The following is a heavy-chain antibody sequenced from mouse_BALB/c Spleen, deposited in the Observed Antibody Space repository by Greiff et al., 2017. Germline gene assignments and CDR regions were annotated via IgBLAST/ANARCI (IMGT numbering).Heavy chain of an antibody. Sequence: EVQLQQSGAELVRPGALVKLSCKASGFNIKDYYMHWVKQRPEQGLEWIGWIDPENGNTIYDPKFQGKASITADTSSNTAYLQLSSLTSEDTAVYYCARFRSYYGNYEAMDYWGQGTSVTVSS. D-gene: IGHD2-10*01. J-gene: IGHJ4*01. CDR3: ARFRSYYGNYEAMDY. CDR1: GFNIKDYY. CDR2: IDPENGNT. V-gene: IGHV14-1*02.